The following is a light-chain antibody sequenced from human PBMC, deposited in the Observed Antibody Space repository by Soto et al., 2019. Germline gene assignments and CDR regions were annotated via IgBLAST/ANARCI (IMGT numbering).Light chain of an antibody. CDR1: SSDVGGYNY. Sequence: QSALTQPASVSGSPGQSITISCTGTSSDVGGYNYVSWYQQHPGKAPKLMIYDVSNRPSGVSNRFSGSKSGNTASLTISGLQAEDEAEYYCSSYTSSSIVVFGGGTTLTVL. CDR3: SSYTSSSIVV. J-gene: IGLJ2*01. V-gene: IGLV2-14*01. CDR2: DVS.